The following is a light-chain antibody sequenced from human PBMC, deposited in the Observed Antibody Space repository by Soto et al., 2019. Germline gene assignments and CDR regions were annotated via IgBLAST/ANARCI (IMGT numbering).Light chain of an antibody. CDR1: QSVSYN. CDR2: GAS. V-gene: IGKV3-20*01. J-gene: IGKJ5*01. CDR3: QQYGSSPPVT. Sequence: EIVMTQSPATLSVSPGETATLSCRASQSVSYNLAWYQQKPGQTPRLLIYGASGRATGIPDRFSGSGSGTDFTLTISRLEPEDFAVYYCQQYGSSPPVTFGQGTRLEIK.